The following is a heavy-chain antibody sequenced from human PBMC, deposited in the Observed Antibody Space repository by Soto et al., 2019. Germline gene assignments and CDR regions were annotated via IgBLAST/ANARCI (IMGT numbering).Heavy chain of an antibody. V-gene: IGHV4-59*01. D-gene: IGHD2-2*01. CDR3: ARRDIVVVPAAFFDY. CDR2: IYYSGST. CDR1: GGSISSYY. Sequence: SETLSLTCTVSGGSISSYYWSWIRQPPGKGLEWIGYIYYSGSTNYNPSLKSRVTISVDTSKNQFSLKLSSVTAADTAVYYCARRDIVVVPAAFFDYRGQGILVTVSS. J-gene: IGHJ4*02.